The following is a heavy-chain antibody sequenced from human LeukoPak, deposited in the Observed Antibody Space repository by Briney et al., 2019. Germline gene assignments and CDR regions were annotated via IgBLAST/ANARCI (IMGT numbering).Heavy chain of an antibody. CDR3: AKSYYYGSGDYSLTAFDI. CDR2: ISAGGGST. D-gene: IGHD3-10*01. J-gene: IGHJ3*02. V-gene: IGHV3-23*01. Sequence: GGSLRLSCAASGFTFISYAMSWVRQAPVKGLEWVSTISAGGGSTYYADSVKGRFSISRDNSKNTLNLQMNSLRAEDTAVYYCAKSYYYGSGDYSLTAFDIWGQGTMVTVSS. CDR1: GFTFISYA.